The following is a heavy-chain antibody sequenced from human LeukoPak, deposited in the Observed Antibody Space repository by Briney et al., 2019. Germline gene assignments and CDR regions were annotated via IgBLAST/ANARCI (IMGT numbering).Heavy chain of an antibody. V-gene: IGHV1-2*02. D-gene: IGHD6-13*01. Sequence: EASVKVSCKASGYTFTGYYMHWVRQAPGQGLEWMGWINPNSGGTNYAQKFQGRVTMTRDTSISTAYMELSRLRSDDTAVYYCAREGEHGIAAAGPTGWFDPWGQGTLVTVSS. CDR2: INPNSGGT. CDR1: GYTFTGYY. CDR3: AREGEHGIAAAGPTGWFDP. J-gene: IGHJ5*02.